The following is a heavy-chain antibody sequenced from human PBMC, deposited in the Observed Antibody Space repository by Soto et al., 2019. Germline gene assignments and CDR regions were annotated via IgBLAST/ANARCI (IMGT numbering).Heavy chain of an antibody. J-gene: IGHJ6*02. CDR1: GFTFSSYG. Sequence: GGSLRLSCAASGFTFSSYGMHWVRQAPGKGLEWVAVISYDGSNKYYADSVKGRFTISRDNSKNTLYLQMNSLRAEDTAVYCCAKDPARQQWLVRYYYYGMDVWGQGTTVTVSS. V-gene: IGHV3-30*18. D-gene: IGHD6-19*01. CDR2: ISYDGSNK. CDR3: AKDPARQQWLVRYYYYGMDV.